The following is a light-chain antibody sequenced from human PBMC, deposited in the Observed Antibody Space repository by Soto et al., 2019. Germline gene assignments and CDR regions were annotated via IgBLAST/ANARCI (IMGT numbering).Light chain of an antibody. J-gene: IGKJ1*01. CDR1: QSVGRN. Sequence: EIVMTQSPATLSVSAGERATLSCRASQSVGRNLAWYHQKPGQAPRLLIYDASNRATGIPVRFSGSGSGTDYTLTITNLEPEDFAIYYCQQRSNWPWTFGQGTKVDIK. CDR2: DAS. CDR3: QQRSNWPWT. V-gene: IGKV3-11*01.